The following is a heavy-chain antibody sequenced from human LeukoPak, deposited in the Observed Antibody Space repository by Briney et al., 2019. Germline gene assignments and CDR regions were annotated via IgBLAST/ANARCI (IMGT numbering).Heavy chain of an antibody. CDR3: AKMQGYFDY. V-gene: IGHV3-23*01. CDR2: ITGDGTTT. Sequence: GGSLRLSCEASGLTFSSYGMSWVRQAPEKGLQWVSAITGDGTTTCYADSVKGRFTISRDNSKNMLYLQMSSLRAEDTAVYYCAKMQGYFDYWGQGTLVPVSS. CDR1: GLTFSSYG. J-gene: IGHJ4*02.